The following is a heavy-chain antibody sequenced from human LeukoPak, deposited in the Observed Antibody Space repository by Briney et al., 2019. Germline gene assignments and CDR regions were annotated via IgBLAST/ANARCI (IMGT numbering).Heavy chain of an antibody. CDR1: GFTFSSYA. J-gene: IGHJ4*02. D-gene: IGHD3-9*01. V-gene: IGHV1-3*01. Sequence: KTGGSLRLSCAASGFTFSSYAMHWVRQAPGQRLEWMGWINAGNGNTKYSQKFQGRVTITRDTSASTAYMELSSLRSEDTAVYYCARKGGPRLGGILTGYGAWGQGTLVTVSS. CDR2: INAGNGNT. CDR3: ARKGGPRLGGILTGYGA.